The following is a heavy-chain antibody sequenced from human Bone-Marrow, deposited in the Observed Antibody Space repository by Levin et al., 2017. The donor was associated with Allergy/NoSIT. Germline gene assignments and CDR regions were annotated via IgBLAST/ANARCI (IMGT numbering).Heavy chain of an antibody. J-gene: IGHJ5*02. V-gene: IGHV4-30-2*01. CDR3: ACGPGEFDALPGFWLDP. CDR2: ISQSGGT. CDR1: GGSISSGVFS. Sequence: PSETLSLTCTVSGGSISSGVFSWNWIRQPPGKGLEWIGYISQSGGTYYNPSLKSRVTISEDRSKNQFSLKLTSMTAADTAGDYCACGPGEFDALPGFWLDPWGQGTLVTVSS. D-gene: IGHD3-10*01.